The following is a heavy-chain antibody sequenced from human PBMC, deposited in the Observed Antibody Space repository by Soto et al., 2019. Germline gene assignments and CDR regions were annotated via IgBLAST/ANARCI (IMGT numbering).Heavy chain of an antibody. Sequence: EVQLVDSGGGLVQPGGSLRLSCAASGITVSTNYMSWVRQAPGMGLEWVSVIYSGVTTHYADSVKGRFTISRDNSKNTLYLHMSRLRAEDTAVYYCARGHWVSANGAGAYFDYWGQGTLVTVSS. CDR2: IYSGVTT. D-gene: IGHD2-8*01. CDR3: ARGHWVSANGAGAYFDY. J-gene: IGHJ4*02. CDR1: GITVSTNY. V-gene: IGHV3-66*01.